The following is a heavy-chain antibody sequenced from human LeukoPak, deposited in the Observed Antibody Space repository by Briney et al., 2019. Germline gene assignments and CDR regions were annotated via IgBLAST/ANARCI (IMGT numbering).Heavy chain of an antibody. V-gene: IGHV4-31*03. D-gene: IGHD5-18*01. CDR1: GGSISSGGYY. CDR2: IYYSGST. Sequence: PSQTLSLTCTVSGGSISSGGYYWSWIRQHPGKGLEWIGYIYYSGSTYYNPSLESRVTISVDTSKNQFSLKLSSVTAAVTAVYYCARAPRGYSYGYSLDYWGQGTLVTVSS. J-gene: IGHJ4*02. CDR3: ARAPRGYSYGYSLDY.